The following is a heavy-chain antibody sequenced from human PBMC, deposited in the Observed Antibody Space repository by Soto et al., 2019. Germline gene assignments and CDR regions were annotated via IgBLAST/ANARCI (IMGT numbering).Heavy chain of an antibody. CDR2: ISAYNGNT. CDR1: GYTFTSYG. D-gene: IGHD2-2*01. CDR3: ARAERLVVPAAFLYSSSSEFRRPYYFDY. J-gene: IGHJ4*02. Sequence: ASVKVSCKASGYTFTSYGISWVRQAPGQGLEWMGWISAYNGNTNYAQKLQGRVTMTTDTSTSTAYMELRSLRSDDTAVYYCARAERLVVPAAFLYSSSSEFRRPYYFDYWGQGTLVTVSS. V-gene: IGHV1-18*01.